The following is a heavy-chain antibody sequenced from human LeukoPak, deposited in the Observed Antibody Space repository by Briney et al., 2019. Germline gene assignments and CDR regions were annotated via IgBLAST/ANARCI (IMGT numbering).Heavy chain of an antibody. Sequence: PSQTLSLTCTVSGGSISSGGYYWSWIRQHPGKGLEWIGYIYYSGSAYYNPSLKSRVTISVDTSENQFSLKLSSVAAADTAVYYCARVNYGSATKEDYWGQGTLVTVSS. CDR3: ARVNYGSATKEDY. CDR2: IYYSGSA. J-gene: IGHJ4*02. CDR1: GGSISSGGYY. V-gene: IGHV4-31*03. D-gene: IGHD3-10*01.